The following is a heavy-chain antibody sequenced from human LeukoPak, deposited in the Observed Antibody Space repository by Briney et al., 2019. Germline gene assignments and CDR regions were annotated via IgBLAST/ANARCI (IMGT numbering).Heavy chain of an antibody. Sequence: SETLSLTCTVSGGSISSSSYYWGWIRQPPGKGLEWIGSIYYSGSTYYNPSLKSRVTISVDTSKNQFSLKLSSVSAADTAVYYCASLSTLAEAGTVYWGQGILVTVSS. CDR1: GGSISSSSYY. J-gene: IGHJ4*02. CDR3: ASLSTLAEAGTVY. V-gene: IGHV4-39*01. D-gene: IGHD6-13*01. CDR2: IYYSGST.